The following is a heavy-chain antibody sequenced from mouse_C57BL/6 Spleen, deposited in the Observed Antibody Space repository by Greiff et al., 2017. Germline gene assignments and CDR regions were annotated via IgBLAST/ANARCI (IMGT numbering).Heavy chain of an antibody. CDR3: AREEDGSKAY. CDR2: IYPRSGNT. V-gene: IGHV1-81*01. D-gene: IGHD1-1*01. CDR1: GYTFTSYG. J-gene: IGHJ3*01. Sequence: VQGVESGAELARPGASVKLSCKASGYTFTSYGISWVKQRTGQGLEWIGEIYPRSGNTYYNEKFKGKATLTADKSSSTAYMELRSLTSEDSAVYFCAREEDGSKAYWGQGTLVTVSA.